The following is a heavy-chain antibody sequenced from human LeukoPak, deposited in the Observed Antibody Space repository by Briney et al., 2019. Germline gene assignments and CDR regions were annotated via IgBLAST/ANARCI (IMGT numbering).Heavy chain of an antibody. V-gene: IGHV1-3*01. J-gene: IGHJ4*02. CDR2: INAGNGNT. D-gene: IGHD2-15*01. CDR1: GYTFTSYA. Sequence: GASVKVSCKASGYTFTSYAMHWVRQAPGQRLEWMGWINAGNGNTKYSQKFQGRVTITRDTSASTAYMELSSLRSEDTAVYYCARDQGEYCSGGSCYSAVAYYFDYWGQGTLVIVSS. CDR3: ARDQGEYCSGGSCYSAVAYYFDY.